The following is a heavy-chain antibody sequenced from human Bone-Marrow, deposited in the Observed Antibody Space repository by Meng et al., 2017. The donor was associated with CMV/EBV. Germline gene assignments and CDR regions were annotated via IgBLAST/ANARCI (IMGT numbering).Heavy chain of an antibody. CDR1: GFTFSSYG. CDR3: EKDWTGSGWYND. V-gene: IGHV3-30*02. Sequence: GESLKISCAASGFTFSSYGMHWVRQAPGKGLEWVAFIRYDGSNKYYADSVKGRFTISRDNSKNTLYLQMNSLRAEDTAVYYCEKDWTGSGWYNDWGQGTRVTVSS. J-gene: IGHJ4*02. D-gene: IGHD6-19*01. CDR2: IRYDGSNK.